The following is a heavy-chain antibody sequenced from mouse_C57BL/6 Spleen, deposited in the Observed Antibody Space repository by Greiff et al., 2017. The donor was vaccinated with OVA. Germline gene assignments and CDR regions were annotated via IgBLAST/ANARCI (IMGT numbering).Heavy chain of an antibody. D-gene: IGHD2-2*01. CDR2: ISSGSSTI. V-gene: IGHV5-17*01. J-gene: IGHJ2*01. CDR1: GFTFSDYG. Sequence: DVQLVESGGGLVKPGGCLKLSCAASGFTFSDYGMHWVRQAPEKGLEWVAYISSGSSTIYYADTVKARLSICRDNAKNNLFLQMTSLRSEDTAMYYCARSGYQYYFDDWGKGTTLTVSS. CDR3: ARSGYQYYFDD.